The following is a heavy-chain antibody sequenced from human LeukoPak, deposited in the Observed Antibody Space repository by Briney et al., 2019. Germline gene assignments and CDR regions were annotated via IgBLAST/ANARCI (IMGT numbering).Heavy chain of an antibody. J-gene: IGHJ6*04. V-gene: IGHV3-66*01. CDR2: IYSGGST. CDR1: GFTVSSNY. Sequence: PGGSLRLSCAASGFTVSSNYMSWVRQAPGKGLEWVSVIYSGGSTYYADSVTGRFTISRDNSKNTLYLQMNSLRAEDTAVYYCASRYYHGSEDVWGKGTTVTVSS. D-gene: IGHD3-10*01. CDR3: ASRYYHGSEDV.